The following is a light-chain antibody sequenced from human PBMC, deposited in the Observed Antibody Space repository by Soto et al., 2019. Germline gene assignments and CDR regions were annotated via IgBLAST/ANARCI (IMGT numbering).Light chain of an antibody. CDR2: WAS. V-gene: IGKV4-1*01. J-gene: IGKJ4*01. CDR1: QSVLYSSNNKNY. Sequence: DIVMTQSPDSLAVSLGERATLNCKSSQSVLYSSNNKNYLAWYQQNPGQPPKLLIYWASTRESGVPDRFSGSGSGTDFTLTISILQAEDVAVYYCQQYYGTTPLTFGGGTKVEIK. CDR3: QQYYGTTPLT.